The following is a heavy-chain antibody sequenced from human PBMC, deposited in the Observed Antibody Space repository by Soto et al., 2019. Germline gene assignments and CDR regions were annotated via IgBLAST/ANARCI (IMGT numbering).Heavy chain of an antibody. J-gene: IGHJ4*02. Sequence: SETLSLTCAVYGGSFSGYYWSWIRQPPGKGLEWIGEINHSGSTNYNPSLKSRVTISVDTSKNQFSLKLSSVTAADTAVYYCARGRGDGYFDYWGQGTLVTVSS. V-gene: IGHV4-34*01. CDR3: ARGRGDGYFDY. CDR2: INHSGST. D-gene: IGHD3-22*01. CDR1: GGSFSGYY.